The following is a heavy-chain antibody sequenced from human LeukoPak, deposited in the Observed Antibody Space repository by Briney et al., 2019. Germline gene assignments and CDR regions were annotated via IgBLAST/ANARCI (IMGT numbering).Heavy chain of an antibody. CDR2: ISSSSSYI. D-gene: IGHD2-15*01. Sequence: GGSLRLSCAASGFTFSSYSMNWVRQAPGKGREWVSSISSSSSYIYYADSVKGRFTISRDNAKNSLYLLMNSLRAEDTAVYYCARAGCSGGSCYDSWGQGTMVTVSS. V-gene: IGHV3-21*01. CDR1: GFTFSSYS. CDR3: ARAGCSGGSCYDS. J-gene: IGHJ3*01.